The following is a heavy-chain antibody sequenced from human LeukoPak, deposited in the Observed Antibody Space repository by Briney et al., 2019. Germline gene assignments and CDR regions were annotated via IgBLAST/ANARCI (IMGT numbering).Heavy chain of an antibody. Sequence: SVKVSFKASGGTFNSYAISWVRQAPGQGLEWMGGIIPIFGTANYAQKFQGRVTITADKSTSTAYMELSSLRSEDTAVYYCARDSARERGLWFDPWGQGTLVTVSS. V-gene: IGHV1-69*06. CDR2: IIPIFGTA. D-gene: IGHD3-16*01. CDR3: ARDSARERGLWFDP. J-gene: IGHJ5*02. CDR1: GGTFNSYA.